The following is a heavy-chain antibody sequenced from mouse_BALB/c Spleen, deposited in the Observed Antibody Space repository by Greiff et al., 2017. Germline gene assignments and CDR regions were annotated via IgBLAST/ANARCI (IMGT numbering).Heavy chain of an antibody. V-gene: IGHV3-8*02. D-gene: IGHD3-1*01. Sequence: EVMLVESGPSLVKPSQTLSLTCSVTGDSITSGYWNWVRKFPGNKLEYMGYISYSGSTYYNPSLKSRISITRDTSKNQYYLQLNSVTTEDTATYYCARYGGIGVLGAMDYWGQGTSVTVAS. J-gene: IGHJ4*01. CDR3: ARYGGIGVLGAMDY. CDR1: GDSITSGY. CDR2: ISYSGST.